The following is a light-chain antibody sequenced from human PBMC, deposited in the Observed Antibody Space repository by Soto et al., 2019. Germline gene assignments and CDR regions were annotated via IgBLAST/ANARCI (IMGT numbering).Light chain of an antibody. CDR1: QGISSF. V-gene: IGKV1-9*01. CDR2: GAS. J-gene: IGKJ3*01. CDR3: QQLNSFPIA. Sequence: IQLTQSPSSLSASVGDRVTITCRASQGISSFLAWYQQKPGRAPKLLIYGASTLQNGVPSRFGGSGSGTDFTLTVSSLQPEDFATYYCQQLNSFPIAFGPGTKVEIQ.